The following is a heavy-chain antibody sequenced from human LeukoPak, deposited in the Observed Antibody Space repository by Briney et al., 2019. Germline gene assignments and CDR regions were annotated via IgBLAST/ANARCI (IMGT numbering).Heavy chain of an antibody. CDR1: GFTFSSYS. CDR2: ISSSSSTI. D-gene: IGHD3-22*01. J-gene: IGHJ6*03. Sequence: GGSLRLSCAASGFTFSSYSMNWVRQAPGKGLEWVSYISSSSSTIYYADSVKGRFTISRDNAKNSLYLQMNSLRAEDTAVYYCARVGYYYDSSGYYWYSYYYYYMDVWGKGTTVTVSS. V-gene: IGHV3-48*01. CDR3: ARVGYYYDSSGYYWYSYYYYYMDV.